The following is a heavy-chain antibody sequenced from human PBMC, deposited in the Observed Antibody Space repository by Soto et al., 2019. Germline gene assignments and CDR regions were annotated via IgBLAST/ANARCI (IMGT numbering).Heavy chain of an antibody. CDR2: IYWDDDK. J-gene: IGHJ4*02. D-gene: IGHD5-18*01. Sequence: GPTLVNPTQTLTLTCTLSGLSLISIGVAVAWIRQSPGQVLEWLAVIYWDDDKRYSPSLRNRLTITKDISENQVVLTMTNMDPEDTAVYYCARDRGLLNTAMDHFDYWGQGTLLTVSS. CDR3: ARDRGLLNTAMDHFDY. CDR1: GLSLISIGVA. V-gene: IGHV2-5*02.